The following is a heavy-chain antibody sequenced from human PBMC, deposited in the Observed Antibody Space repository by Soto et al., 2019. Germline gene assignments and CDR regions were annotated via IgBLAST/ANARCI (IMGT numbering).Heavy chain of an antibody. CDR3: ARGWVRWGRDYGMDV. CDR2: IGTAGDP. V-gene: IGHV3-13*05. D-gene: IGHD3-10*01. Sequence: EVQLVESGGGLVQPGGSLRLSCAASVFTFSSYDMHWVRQSTGKCLEWVSAIGTAGDPYYPGSVKGRFTISRENAKNSLYLQMNSLRAGDTAVYYCARGWVRWGRDYGMDVWGQGTTVTVSS. J-gene: IGHJ6*02. CDR1: VFTFSSYD.